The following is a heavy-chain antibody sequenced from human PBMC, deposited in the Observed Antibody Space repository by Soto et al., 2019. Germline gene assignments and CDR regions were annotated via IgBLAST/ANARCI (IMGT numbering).Heavy chain of an antibody. Sequence: PSEPLSLNRAVYGASFSGYYWSWIRQPTGKGLEWIGEINHSGSTNYNPSLKSRVTISVDTSKNQFSLKLSSVTAADTAVYYCARGLRSIAAAGTPKNYNWFDPWGQGTLVT. J-gene: IGHJ5*02. V-gene: IGHV4-34*01. CDR2: INHSGST. CDR3: ARGLRSIAAAGTPKNYNWFDP. D-gene: IGHD6-13*01. CDR1: GASFSGYY.